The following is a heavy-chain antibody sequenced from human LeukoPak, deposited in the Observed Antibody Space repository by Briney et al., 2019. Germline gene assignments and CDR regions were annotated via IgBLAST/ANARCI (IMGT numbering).Heavy chain of an antibody. D-gene: IGHD2-2*02. Sequence: GGSLRLSCAASGFTFSDYYMSWIRQAPGRGLEWVSYISSSGSTIYYADSVKGRFTISRDNAKNSLYLQMNSLRAEDTAVYYCAKGGEDVVVPAAISFWFDPWGQGTLVTVSS. CDR1: GFTFSDYY. V-gene: IGHV3-11*01. J-gene: IGHJ5*02. CDR2: ISSSGSTI. CDR3: AKGGEDVVVPAAISFWFDP.